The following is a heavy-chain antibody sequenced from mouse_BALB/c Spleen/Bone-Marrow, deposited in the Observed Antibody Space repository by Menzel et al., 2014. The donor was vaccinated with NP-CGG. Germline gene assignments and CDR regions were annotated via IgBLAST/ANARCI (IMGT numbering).Heavy chain of an antibody. CDR2: IRNKANGYTT. CDR3: ARDKGRVFFDY. Sequence: EVNVVESGGGLVQPGGSLRLSCATSGFTFTDYYMNWVRQPSGKALEWLGFIRNKANGYTTEYSASVKSRFTISRDNSQNILYLQMNTLRVDDSATYYCARDKGRVFFDYWGQGTTLTVSS. CDR1: GFTFTDYY. J-gene: IGHJ2*01. V-gene: IGHV7-3*02.